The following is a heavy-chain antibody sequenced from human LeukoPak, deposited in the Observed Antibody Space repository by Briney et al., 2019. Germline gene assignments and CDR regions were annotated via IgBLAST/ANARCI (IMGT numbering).Heavy chain of an antibody. J-gene: IGHJ4*02. CDR3: ARVEYSYAPRDY. Sequence: ASVKVSCKASGYTFTGYYMHWVRPAPGQGLEWMGWNNPNSGGTNYAQEFQGRVTMTRDTSISTAYMELSRLRSDDTAVYYCARVEYSYAPRDYWGQGTLVTVSS. CDR2: NNPNSGGT. CDR1: GYTFTGYY. D-gene: IGHD5-18*01. V-gene: IGHV1-2*02.